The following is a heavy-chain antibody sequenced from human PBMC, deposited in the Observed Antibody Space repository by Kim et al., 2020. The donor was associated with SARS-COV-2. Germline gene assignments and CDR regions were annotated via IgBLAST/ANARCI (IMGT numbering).Heavy chain of an antibody. D-gene: IGHD3-22*01. CDR2: ISGSGGST. CDR1: GFTFSSYA. Sequence: GGSLRLSCAASGFTFSSYAMSWVRQAPGKGLEWVSAISGSGGSTYYADSVKGRFTISRDNSKNTLYLQMNSLRAEDTAVYYCAKGRSYYDSSGYGPGYFDYWGQGTLVTVSS. V-gene: IGHV3-23*01. CDR3: AKGRSYYDSSGYGPGYFDY. J-gene: IGHJ4*02.